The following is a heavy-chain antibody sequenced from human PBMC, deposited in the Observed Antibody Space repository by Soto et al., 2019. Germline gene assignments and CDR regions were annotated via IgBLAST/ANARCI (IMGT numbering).Heavy chain of an antibody. D-gene: IGHD3-16*01. J-gene: IGHJ4*02. CDR1: GGSISSADYY. CDR3: ARVRTIMILDY. V-gene: IGHV4-30-4*01. CDR2: IYYTGST. Sequence: LSLTCPVSGGSISSADYYWSWIRQPPGKGLDWIGYIYYTGSTYYSPSLRSRVIITVDTSKNEFSLKLSSVTAADTAVYYCARVRTIMILDYWGQGTLVTVSS.